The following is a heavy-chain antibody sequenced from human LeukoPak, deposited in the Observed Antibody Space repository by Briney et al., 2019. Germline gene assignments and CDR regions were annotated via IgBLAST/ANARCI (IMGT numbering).Heavy chain of an antibody. CDR1: GFTFSSYN. CDR3: ARVALRPIDYSNPEFDP. Sequence: GGSLRLSCAASGFTFSSYNMNWVRQAPGQGLEWVPYITSDSVTMFYADSVKGRFTASRDNAENSMYLQMNSLSAEDTAVYYCARVALRPIDYSNPEFDPWGQGTLVTVSS. J-gene: IGHJ5*02. CDR2: ITSDSVTM. V-gene: IGHV3-48*01. D-gene: IGHD4-11*01.